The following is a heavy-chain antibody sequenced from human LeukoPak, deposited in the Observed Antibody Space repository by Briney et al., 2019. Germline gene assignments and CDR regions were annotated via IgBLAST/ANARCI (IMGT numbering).Heavy chain of an antibody. CDR1: GGSISSYY. CDR2: IYTSGST. D-gene: IGHD3-22*01. J-gene: IGHJ4*02. CDR3: ARGYFDAAGFSNPFDR. V-gene: IGHV4-4*07. Sequence: SETLSLTCTVSGGSISSYYWSWIRQPAGKGLEWIGRIYTSGSTNYNPSLKSRVTMSVDTSKNQFSLTLKSVTAADTAMYCCARGYFDAAGFSNPFDRWGQGALVTVSS.